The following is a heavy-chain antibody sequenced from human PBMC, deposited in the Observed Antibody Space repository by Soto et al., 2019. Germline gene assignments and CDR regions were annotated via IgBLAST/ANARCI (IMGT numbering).Heavy chain of an antibody. J-gene: IGHJ5*02. CDR2: IYYSGST. V-gene: IGHV4-39*01. D-gene: IGHD3-3*01. CDR1: GGSISSSSYY. CDR3: GRHPPAALQFLEGLNCFAP. Sequence: QLQLQESGPGLVKPSETLSLTCTVSGGSISSSSYYWGWIRQPPGKGLEWIGSIYYSGSTYYNPSLKSRFTKPVATSKNNSSLNLASVTAADPAVNSWGRHPPAALQFLEGLNCFAPWVQEPWSPSPQ.